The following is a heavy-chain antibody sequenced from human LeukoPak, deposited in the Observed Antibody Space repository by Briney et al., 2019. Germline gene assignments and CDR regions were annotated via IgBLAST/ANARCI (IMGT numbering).Heavy chain of an antibody. D-gene: IGHD3-22*01. CDR1: GFTFSSYA. Sequence: PGGSLRLSCAASGFTFSSYAMSWVRQAPGKGLEWLSIICGDGGCTYYTDSVKGRFTISRDNSKNTLYLQMNSLRAEDTAIYYCAKATRDSSGYSHYFDYWGRGTLASVSS. J-gene: IGHJ4*02. CDR3: AKATRDSSGYSHYFDY. CDR2: ICGDGGCT. V-gene: IGHV3-23*01.